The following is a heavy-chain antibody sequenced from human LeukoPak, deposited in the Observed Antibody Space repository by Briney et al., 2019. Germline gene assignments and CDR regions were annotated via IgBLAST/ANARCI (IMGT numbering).Heavy chain of an antibody. J-gene: IGHJ4*02. CDR2: ISWNSGSI. CDR3: ARMIAVAGTDY. V-gene: IGHV3-9*01. D-gene: IGHD6-19*01. CDR1: GFTFDDYA. Sequence: GGSLRLSCAASGFTFDDYAMHWVRQAPGKGLEWVSGISWNSGSIGYADSVKGRFTISRDNAKNSLYLQMNSLRAEDTAVYYRARMIAVAGTDYWGQGTLVTVSS.